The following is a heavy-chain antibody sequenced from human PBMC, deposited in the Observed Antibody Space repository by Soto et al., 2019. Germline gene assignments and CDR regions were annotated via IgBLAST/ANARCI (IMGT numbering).Heavy chain of an antibody. D-gene: IGHD4-17*01. CDR1: NDSICSSTSY. J-gene: IGHJ6*03. V-gene: IGHV4-39*01. CDR3: ASHRGATVTNRGDDYYYRYV. Sequence: PSQTLSVTCPVCNDSICSSTSYWGWIRQPPGKGLEWIGSIYYSGSTYYNPSLKSRVTISVDTSKNQFSLKLSSVTAADTAVYYCASHRGATVTNRGDDYYYRYVWGKGTTVPVSS. CDR2: IYYSGST.